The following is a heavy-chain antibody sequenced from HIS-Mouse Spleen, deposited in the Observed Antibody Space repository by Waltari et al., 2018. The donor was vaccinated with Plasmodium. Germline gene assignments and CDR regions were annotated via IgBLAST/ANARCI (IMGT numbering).Heavy chain of an antibody. J-gene: IGHJ3*02. CDR2: IYSGGST. CDR3: ARGSAGDAFDI. D-gene: IGHD3-10*01. Sequence: EVQLVESGGGLVQPGGSLRLSCAASGFTVSSNYMSWVRQAPGKGLGWVSVIYSGGSTDYADSVKGRFTISRDNSKNTLYLQMNSLRAEDTAVYYCARGSAGDAFDIWGQGTMVTVSS. V-gene: IGHV3-66*01. CDR1: GFTVSSNY.